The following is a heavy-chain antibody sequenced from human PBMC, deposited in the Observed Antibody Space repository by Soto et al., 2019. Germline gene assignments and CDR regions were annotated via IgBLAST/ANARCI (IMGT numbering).Heavy chain of an antibody. CDR3: ARQFPIAVAGTLVGY. CDR1: GYSFTSSW. D-gene: IGHD6-19*01. J-gene: IGHJ4*02. Sequence: EALKISCKASGYSFTSSWIAWVRQMPGKGLELMGIIYPGYSDIRYSPSFQGQSTIPAAKSINPAYLQGSSLKASDSAIYYCARQFPIAVAGTLVGYWGPGTLVTVSS. CDR2: IYPGYSDI. V-gene: IGHV5-51*01.